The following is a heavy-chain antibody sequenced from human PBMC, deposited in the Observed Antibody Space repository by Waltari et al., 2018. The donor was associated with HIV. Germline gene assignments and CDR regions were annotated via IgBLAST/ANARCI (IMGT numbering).Heavy chain of an antibody. CDR3: AATTWGGAVVFEN. J-gene: IGHJ4*01. CDR2: FHYSGST. Sequence: QVQLQESGPGLVKPSETLSLTCTVSGDLISDWHWKWNRQSPGRGLEFIGYFHYSGSTNYNPSLKSRVAISADTSKKQFSLKVNSVTAADTAIYYCAATTWGGAVVFENWGQGIPVSVSS. D-gene: IGHD7-27*01. V-gene: IGHV4-59*03. CDR1: GDLISDWH.